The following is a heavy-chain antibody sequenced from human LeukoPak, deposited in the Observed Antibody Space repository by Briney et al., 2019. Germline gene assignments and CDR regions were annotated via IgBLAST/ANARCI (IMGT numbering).Heavy chain of an antibody. J-gene: IGHJ4*02. Sequence: SETLSLTCTVSGGSISSYYWSWIRQPPGKGLQWIGYIYYSGSTNYNPSLRSRVTISVDTSKNQFSLKLDSVTAADTAVYYCARDPRYYDILTGYRHRYYFDQWGPGTLVTVSS. V-gene: IGHV4-59*12. CDR3: ARDPRYYDILTGYRHRYYFDQ. CDR2: IYYSGST. CDR1: GGSISSYY. D-gene: IGHD3-9*01.